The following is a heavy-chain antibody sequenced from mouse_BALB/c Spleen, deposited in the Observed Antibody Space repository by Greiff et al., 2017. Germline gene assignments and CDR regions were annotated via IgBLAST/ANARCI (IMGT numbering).Heavy chain of an antibody. V-gene: IGHV2-9*02. D-gene: IGHD2-1*01. J-gene: IGHJ4*01. CDR3: ARNYGSPYAMDY. CDR2: IWAGGST. Sequence: QVQLKESGPGLVAPSQSLSISCTVSGFSLTSYGVHWVRQPPGKGLEWLGVIWAGGSTNYNSALMSRLSISKDNSNSQVFLKMNSLQTDDTAMYYCARNYGSPYAMDYWGQGTSVTVSS. CDR1: GFSLTSYG.